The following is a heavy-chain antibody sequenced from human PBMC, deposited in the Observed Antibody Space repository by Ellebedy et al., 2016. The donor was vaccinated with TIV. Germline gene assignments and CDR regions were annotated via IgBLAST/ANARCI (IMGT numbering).Heavy chain of an antibody. CDR2: IKQDGSER. CDR1: GFTFSNYW. CDR3: ARDQWLGRAYHFDY. J-gene: IGHJ4*02. Sequence: GESLKISCAASGFTFSNYWMTWVRQAPGEGLEWVANIKQDGSERYYVDSVKGRFAISRDNAKNSLYLQMNSLGDEDTAVYYCARDQWLGRAYHFDYWGQGTLVTVSS. D-gene: IGHD6-19*01. V-gene: IGHV3-7*01.